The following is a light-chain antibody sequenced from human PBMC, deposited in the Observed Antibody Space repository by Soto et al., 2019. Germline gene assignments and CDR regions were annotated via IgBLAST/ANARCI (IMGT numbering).Light chain of an antibody. CDR1: QSVSNSY. V-gene: IGKV3-20*01. CDR2: GTS. Sequence: EIVLTQSPGTLSLSPGERATLSCRASQSVSNSYLAWYQQKPGQAPRLLFIGTSTRDTGIPARVSGSGSGTDFTLTISRLEPEDFAVYYCQQYGSSPPTFGQGTKVESK. CDR3: QQYGSSPPT. J-gene: IGKJ1*01.